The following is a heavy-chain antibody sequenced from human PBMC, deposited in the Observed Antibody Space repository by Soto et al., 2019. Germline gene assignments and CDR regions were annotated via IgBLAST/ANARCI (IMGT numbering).Heavy chain of an antibody. J-gene: IGHJ6*02. V-gene: IGHV5-51*01. Sequence: GESLKISCKGSGDSFTSYWIGWVRQMPGKGLEWMGIIYPGDSDTRYSPSFQGQVTISADKSISTAYLQWSSLKASDTAMYYCARHRREYYDFYANGMDVWGQGTTVTVSS. D-gene: IGHD3-3*01. CDR2: IYPGDSDT. CDR1: GDSFTSYW. CDR3: ARHRREYYDFYANGMDV.